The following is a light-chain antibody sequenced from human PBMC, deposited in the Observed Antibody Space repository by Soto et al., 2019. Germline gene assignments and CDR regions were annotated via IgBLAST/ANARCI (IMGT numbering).Light chain of an antibody. CDR2: GAS. Sequence: EIVLTQSPATLSVSPGERATLSCRASQSVSSNLAWYQQKPGQAPRLLIYGASTRAPGIPARFSGSGSGTEFTLTISSLQSEDFAVYYCPHYNNLPLTFGGGAKVEIK. V-gene: IGKV3-15*01. J-gene: IGKJ4*01. CDR3: PHYNNLPLT. CDR1: QSVSSN.